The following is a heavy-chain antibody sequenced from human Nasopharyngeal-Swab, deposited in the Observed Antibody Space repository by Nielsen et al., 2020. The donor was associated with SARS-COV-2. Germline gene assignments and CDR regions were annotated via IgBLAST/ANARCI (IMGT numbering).Heavy chain of an antibody. V-gene: IGHV1-69*13. D-gene: IGHD2-2*03. CDR1: GGTFSSYA. Sequence: SVKVSCKASGGTFSSYAISWVRQAPGQGLEWMGGIIPSFGTANYAQKFQGRVTITADESTSTAYMELSSLRSEDTAVYYCARDDFLGGYCSSTSCYGKYGMDVWGQGTTVTVSS. J-gene: IGHJ6*02. CDR3: ARDDFLGGYCSSTSCYGKYGMDV. CDR2: IIPSFGTA.